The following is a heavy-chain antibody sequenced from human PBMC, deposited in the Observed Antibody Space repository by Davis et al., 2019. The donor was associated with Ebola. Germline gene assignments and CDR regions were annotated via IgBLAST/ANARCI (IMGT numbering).Heavy chain of an antibody. CDR2: IIPIFGTA. J-gene: IGHJ4*02. D-gene: IGHD3-9*01. Sequence: SVKVSCKASGGTFSSYAISWVRQAPGQGLEWMGGIIPIFGTANYAQKFQGRVTITADESTSTAYMELSSLRSEDTAVYYCARAKNEVLRYFDWLLYFDYWGQGTLVTVSS. CDR1: GGTFSSYA. CDR3: ARAKNEVLRYFDWLLYFDY. V-gene: IGHV1-69*13.